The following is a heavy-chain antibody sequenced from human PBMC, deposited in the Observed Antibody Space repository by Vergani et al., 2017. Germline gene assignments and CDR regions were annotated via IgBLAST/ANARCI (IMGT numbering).Heavy chain of an antibody. J-gene: IGHJ6*03. V-gene: IGHV3-48*01. D-gene: IGHD2-2*03. CDR2: ISSSSSTI. CDR1: GFTFSSYS. Sequence: EVQLVESGGGLVQPGGSLRLSCAASGFTFSSYSMNWVRQAPGKGLEWVSYISSSSSTIYYADSVKGRFTISRDNAKNSLYLQMNSLRAEDTAVYYCARAPGYCSSTSCYDDYYYYMDVWGKGTTVTVSS. CDR3: ARAPGYCSSTSCYDDYYYYMDV.